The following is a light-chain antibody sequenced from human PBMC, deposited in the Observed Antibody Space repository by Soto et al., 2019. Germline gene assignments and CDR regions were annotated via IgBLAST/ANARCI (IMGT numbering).Light chain of an antibody. J-gene: IGKJ4*01. CDR2: AAS. CDR1: QGISSY. Sequence: DIQLTQSPPFLSASVGDRVTITCRASQGISSYLAWYQQKPGKAPKLLIYAASTLQSGVPSRFSGSGSGTEFTLTISSLQPEDFANYYCQQLNSYPLTFGGGTKVEIK. CDR3: QQLNSYPLT. V-gene: IGKV1-9*01.